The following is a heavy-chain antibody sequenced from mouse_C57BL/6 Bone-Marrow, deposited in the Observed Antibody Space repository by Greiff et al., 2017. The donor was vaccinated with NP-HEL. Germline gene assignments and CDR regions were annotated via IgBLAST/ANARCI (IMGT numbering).Heavy chain of an antibody. CDR1: GYTFTSYG. V-gene: IGHV1-81*01. CDR3: ATRFGFITMVVEGGYWYFDV. CDR2: IYPRSGNT. Sequence: VQLQQSGAELARPGASVKLSCKASGYTFTSYGISWVKQRTGQGLEWIGEIYPRSGNTYYNEKFKGKATLTADKSSSTAYMELRSLTSEDSAVYFCATRFGFITMVVEGGYWYFDVWGTGTTVTVSS. D-gene: IGHD1-1*01. J-gene: IGHJ1*03.